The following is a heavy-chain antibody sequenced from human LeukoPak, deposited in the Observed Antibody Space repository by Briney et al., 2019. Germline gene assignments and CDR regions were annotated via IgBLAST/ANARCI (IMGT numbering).Heavy chain of an antibody. Sequence: ASVKVSCKASGYTFTSYGISWVRQAPGQGLEWMGWISAYNGNTNYAQKLQGRVTITADESTSTAYMELSSLRSEDTAVYYCALRTVTTYSYYYYYGMDVWGQGTTVTVSS. D-gene: IGHD4-17*01. J-gene: IGHJ6*02. CDR1: GYTFTSYG. CDR2: ISAYNGNT. V-gene: IGHV1-18*01. CDR3: ALRTVTTYSYYYYYGMDV.